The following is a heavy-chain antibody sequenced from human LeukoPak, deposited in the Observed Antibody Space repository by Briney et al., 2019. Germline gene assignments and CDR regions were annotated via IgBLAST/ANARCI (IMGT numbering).Heavy chain of an antibody. CDR2: IYYSGST. D-gene: IGHD1-14*01. CDR3: ARVPDEINYYYYGMDV. Sequence: SETLSLTCTVSGGXVSSGSYYWSWIRQPPGKGLEWIGYIYYSGSTNYNPSLKSRVTISVDTSRNQFSLKLSSVTAADTAVYYCARVPDEINYYYYGMDVWGQGTTVTVSS. CDR1: GGXVSSGSYY. J-gene: IGHJ6*02. V-gene: IGHV4-61*01.